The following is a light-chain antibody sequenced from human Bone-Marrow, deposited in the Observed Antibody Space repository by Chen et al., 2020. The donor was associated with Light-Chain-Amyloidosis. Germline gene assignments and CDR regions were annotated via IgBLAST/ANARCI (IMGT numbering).Light chain of an antibody. Sequence: EIVLTQSPGTLSLSPGEGANLSCRASQTISSNYLTWYQQKFGQAPSLLIYGSSSRATGIPDRFTGSGSGTDFTRTINRLEPEDFAMYYCHQYGTSPLTFGGGTKVEIK. CDR2: GSS. V-gene: IGKV3-20*01. CDR3: HQYGTSPLT. J-gene: IGKJ4*01. CDR1: QTISSNY.